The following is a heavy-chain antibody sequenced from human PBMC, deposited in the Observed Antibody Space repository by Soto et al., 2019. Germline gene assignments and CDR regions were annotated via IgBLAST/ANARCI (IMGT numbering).Heavy chain of an antibody. CDR3: ARDSIMITFGGVIARRGDAFDI. CDR1: GFTFSSYA. D-gene: IGHD3-16*02. CDR2: ISYDGSNK. V-gene: IGHV3-30-3*01. J-gene: IGHJ3*02. Sequence: QVQLVESGGGVVQPGRSLRLSCAASGFTFSSYAMHWVRQAPGKGLEWVAVISYDGSNKYYADSVKGRFTISRDNSKNTLYLQMTSLRAEDTAVYYCARDSIMITFGGVIARRGDAFDIWGQGTMVTVSS.